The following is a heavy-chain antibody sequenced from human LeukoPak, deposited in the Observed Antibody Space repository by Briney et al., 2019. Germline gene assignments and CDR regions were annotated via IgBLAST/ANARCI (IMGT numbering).Heavy chain of an antibody. CDR1: GFTFSSYS. CDR3: ARDGVNWYYGSGSYYFDY. V-gene: IGHV3-21*01. Sequence: GGSLRLSCAASGFTFSSYSMNWVRQAPGKGLEWVSSISSSSSYIYYADSVKGRFTISRDNAKNSLYLQMNSLRAEDTAVYYCARDGVNWYYGSGSYYFDYWGQGTLVTVSS. D-gene: IGHD3-10*01. CDR2: ISSSSSYI. J-gene: IGHJ4*02.